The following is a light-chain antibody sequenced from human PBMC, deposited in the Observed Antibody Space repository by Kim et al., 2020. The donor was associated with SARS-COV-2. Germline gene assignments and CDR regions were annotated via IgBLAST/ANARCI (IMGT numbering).Light chain of an antibody. V-gene: IGKV3-15*01. CDR3: QQYNTWPLT. J-gene: IGKJ4*01. CDR1: QGVSTG. CDR2: AAS. Sequence: VSPGEGATLSCRASQGVSTGLAWYQHKPGQAPRLLSYAASTRATGIPARFSGSGSGTEFTLSISSLQSEDFAVYSCQQYNTWPLTFGGGTKVDIK.